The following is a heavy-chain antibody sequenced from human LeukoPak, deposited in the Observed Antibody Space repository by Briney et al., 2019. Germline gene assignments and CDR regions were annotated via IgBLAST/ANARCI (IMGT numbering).Heavy chain of an antibody. CDR1: GGSISSYY. CDR2: IYYSGST. D-gene: IGHD6-13*01. V-gene: IGHV4-59*08. Sequence: SETLSLTCTVSGGSISSYYWSWIRQPPGKGLEWIGYIYYSGSTNYNPSLKSRVTISVDTSKNQFSLKLSSVTAADTAVYYCARHTGHSSSWYSPRYYYGMDVWGQGTTVTVSS. CDR3: ARHTGHSSSWYSPRYYYGMDV. J-gene: IGHJ6*02.